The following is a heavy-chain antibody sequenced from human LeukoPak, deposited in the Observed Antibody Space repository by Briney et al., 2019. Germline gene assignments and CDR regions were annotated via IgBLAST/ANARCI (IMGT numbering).Heavy chain of an antibody. CDR2: FDPEDGKT. CDR1: GYTLTELS. CDR3: VTDNISNNAGAFDI. Sequence: ASVKVSCKVSGYTLTELSMHWVRQAPGKGPEWRGGFDPEDGKTVYAQQFQDRVTMTEDSSTDTAYMELSSLRSEDTAVYYCVTDNISNNAGAFDIWGQGTMVIVSS. J-gene: IGHJ3*02. D-gene: IGHD1/OR15-1a*01. V-gene: IGHV1-24*01.